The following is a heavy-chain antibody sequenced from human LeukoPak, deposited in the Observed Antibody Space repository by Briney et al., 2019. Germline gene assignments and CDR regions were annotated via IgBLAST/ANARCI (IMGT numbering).Heavy chain of an antibody. D-gene: IGHD6-13*01. V-gene: IGHV4-59*05. J-gene: IGHJ3*02. Sequence: IPSETLSLTCTVSGGSISSYYWSWIRQPAGKGLEWIGRIYYSGSTYYNPSLKSRVTISVDTSKNQFSLKLSSVTAADTAVYYCETAAAATDAFDIWGQGTMVTVSS. CDR2: IYYSGST. CDR3: ETAAAATDAFDI. CDR1: GGSISSYY.